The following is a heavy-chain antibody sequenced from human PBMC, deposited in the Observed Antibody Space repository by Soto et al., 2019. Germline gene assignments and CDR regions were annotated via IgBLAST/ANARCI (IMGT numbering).Heavy chain of an antibody. CDR3: ARRDYDSSGYYYVSYGMDV. D-gene: IGHD3-22*01. CDR2: IYYSGST. V-gene: IGHV4-39*01. Sequence: AWETLSLTCTVSGGSISSSSYYWGWIRQPPGKGLEWIGSIYYSGSTYYNPSLKSRVTISVDTSKNQFSLKLSSVTAADTAVYYCARRDYDSSGYYYVSYGMDVWGQGTTVTVSS. CDR1: GGSISSSSYY. J-gene: IGHJ6*02.